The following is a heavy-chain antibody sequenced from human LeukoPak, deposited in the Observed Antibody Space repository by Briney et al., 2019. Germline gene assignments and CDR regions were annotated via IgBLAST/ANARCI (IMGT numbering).Heavy chain of an antibody. CDR1: GGSFSGYY. CDR3: ARGHDDSSGYHYFDWFDP. D-gene: IGHD3-22*01. CDR2: INHSGST. Sequence: SETLSLTCAVYGGSFSGYYWSWIRQPPGKGLEWIGEINHSGSTNYNPSPKSRVTISVDTSKNQFSLKLSSVTAADTAVYYCARGHDDSSGYHYFDWFDPWGQGTLVTVSS. V-gene: IGHV4-34*01. J-gene: IGHJ5*02.